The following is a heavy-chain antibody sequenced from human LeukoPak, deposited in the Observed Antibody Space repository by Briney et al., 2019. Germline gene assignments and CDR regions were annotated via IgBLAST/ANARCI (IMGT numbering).Heavy chain of an antibody. Sequence: SETLSLTCTVSGGSVSSGSYYWSWIRQPPGKGLEWIGYIYYSGSTNYNPSLKSRVTISVDTSKNQFSLKLSSVTAADTAVYYCSSTRPDYDAFDIWGQGTMVTVSS. J-gene: IGHJ3*02. CDR2: IYYSGST. CDR3: SSTRPDYDAFDI. V-gene: IGHV4-61*01. D-gene: IGHD2-2*01. CDR1: GGSVSSGSYY.